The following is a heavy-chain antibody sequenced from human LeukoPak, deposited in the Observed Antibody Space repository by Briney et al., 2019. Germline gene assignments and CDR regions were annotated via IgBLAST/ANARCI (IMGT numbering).Heavy chain of an antibody. CDR2: ISRSGPT. J-gene: IGHJ3*02. CDR1: GFTFRGYD. Sequence: PGGSLRLSXAASGFTFRGYDMQWVRQAPGKGLEWVSGISRSGPTYYRDSVKGRFTISRDNSKDTLYLQMDSLRAEDTATYYCAKGESFAFAMWGQGTMVTVSS. V-gene: IGHV3-23*01. CDR3: AKGESFAFAM.